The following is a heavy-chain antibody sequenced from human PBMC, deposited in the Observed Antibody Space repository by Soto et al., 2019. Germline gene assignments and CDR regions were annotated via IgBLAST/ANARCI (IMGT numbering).Heavy chain of an antibody. CDR2: IRGSQDNT. V-gene: IGHV3-23*01. CDR3: AKDWTHFDY. Sequence: GGSLRLSCAASGFIFSNYAMSWVRQAPGKGLEWVSLIRGSQDNTYYADSVRGRFTISRDDSKNTLFLQMNSLRAEDTAVYYCAKDWTHFDYWGQGTLVTVSS. J-gene: IGHJ4*02. CDR1: GFIFSNYA. D-gene: IGHD3-3*01.